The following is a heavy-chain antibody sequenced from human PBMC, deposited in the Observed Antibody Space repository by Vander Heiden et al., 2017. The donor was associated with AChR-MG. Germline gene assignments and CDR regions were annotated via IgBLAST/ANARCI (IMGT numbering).Heavy chain of an antibody. J-gene: IGHJ5*02. D-gene: IGHD3-3*02. CDR3: AGGRLASHPGLDP. CDR1: GYTFSDYY. Sequence: QVQLVQSGAEVKKPGASVTVSCEASGYTFSDYYIHWVRQAPGKGLEWMAGINPNSGDTYYVLKFQGRVTMTRDTSINTAYMELSTLTSDDTAVYDCAGGRLASHPGLDPW. V-gene: IGHV1-2*02. CDR2: INPNSGDT.